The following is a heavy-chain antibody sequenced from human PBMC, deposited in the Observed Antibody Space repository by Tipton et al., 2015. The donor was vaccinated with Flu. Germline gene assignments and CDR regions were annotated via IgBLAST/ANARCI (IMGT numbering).Heavy chain of an antibody. CDR2: IYYSGST. D-gene: IGHD3-10*01. CDR3: ARDQGFGDGLTYDYYDMDV. J-gene: IGHJ6*02. CDR1: GGSISSGGAY. Sequence: TLSLTCTVSGGSISSGGAYWSWIRQHPGKGLEWIGCIYYSGSTYYNPSLKSRITISVDTSRNQFSLGLNSLTAADTAVYYCARDQGFGDGLTYDYYDMDVWGQGTTVTVSS. V-gene: IGHV4-31*03.